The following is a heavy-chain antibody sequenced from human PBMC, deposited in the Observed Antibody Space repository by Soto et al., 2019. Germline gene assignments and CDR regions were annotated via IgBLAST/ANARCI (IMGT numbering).Heavy chain of an antibody. CDR3: ARDRGSGSYYPRFGGSFDDP. Sequence: SVKVSCKASGGTFSSYAISWVRQAPGQGLEXMGGIIXXXXXXXXXXXXXXXVTITADESTSTAYMELSSLRSEDTAVYYCARDRGSGSYYPRFGGSFDDPWGQGTLVTVSS. J-gene: IGHJ5*02. D-gene: IGHD3-10*01. V-gene: IGHV1-69*13. CDR1: GGTFSSYA. CDR2: IIXXXXXX.